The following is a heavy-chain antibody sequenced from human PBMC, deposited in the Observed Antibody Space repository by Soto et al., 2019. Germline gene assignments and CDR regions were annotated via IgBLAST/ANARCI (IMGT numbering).Heavy chain of an antibody. CDR3: ARATGVPAAAYYFDY. Sequence: PSETLSLTCTVSGGSISSGGYYWSWIRQHPGKGLEWIGYIYYSGSTYYNPSLKSRVTISVDTSKNQFSLKLSSVTAADTAVYYRARATGVPAAAYYFDYWGQGTLVTVSS. CDR2: IYYSGST. D-gene: IGHD2-2*01. V-gene: IGHV4-31*03. CDR1: GGSISSGGYY. J-gene: IGHJ4*02.